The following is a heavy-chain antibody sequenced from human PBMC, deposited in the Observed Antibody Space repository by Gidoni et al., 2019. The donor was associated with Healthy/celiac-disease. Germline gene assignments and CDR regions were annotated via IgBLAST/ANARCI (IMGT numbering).Heavy chain of an antibody. CDR3: AREWPDITMIVVGIGWFDP. CDR1: GCSIYRRCSS. Sequence: QLPLPVSGPELVKPSERLSLTCSVAGCSIYRRCSSWGRIRHPPGKGLAWMGSIYYSGSTYYNPSLKSRVTISVDTSKNQFSPKLSSVTAADTAVYYCAREWPDITMIVVGIGWFDPWGQGTLVTVSS. D-gene: IGHD3-22*01. J-gene: IGHJ5*02. CDR2: IYYSGST. V-gene: IGHV4-39*02.